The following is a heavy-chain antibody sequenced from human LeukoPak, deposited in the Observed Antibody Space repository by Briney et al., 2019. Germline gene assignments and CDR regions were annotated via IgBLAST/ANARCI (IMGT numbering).Heavy chain of an antibody. D-gene: IGHD3-10*01. CDR1: RFSFSNYW. CDR3: ARDREYYYGSGSFDY. CDR2: IKQDGSEK. V-gene: IGHV3-7*04. J-gene: IGHJ4*02. Sequence: GGSLRLSCAASRFSFSNYWMSWVRQAPGKGLEWVANIKQDGSEKYYVDSVKGRFTISRDNAKNSPDLQMNSLRGEDTAVYYCARDREYYYGSGSFDYWGQGTLVTVSS.